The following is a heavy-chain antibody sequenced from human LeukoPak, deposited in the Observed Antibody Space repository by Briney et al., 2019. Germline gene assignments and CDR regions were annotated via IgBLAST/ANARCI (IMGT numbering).Heavy chain of an antibody. CDR1: GFTFDDYG. Sequence: PGGSLRLSCAASGFTFDDYGMSWVRQVPGKGLEWVANMKHDGIEKYYVDSVKGRFTISRDNAKNSLYLQMNSLRAEDTAVYYCAREGREGYNYPALDFWGQGILVTVSS. V-gene: IGHV3-7*05. D-gene: IGHD5-24*01. J-gene: IGHJ4*02. CDR3: AREGREGYNYPALDF. CDR2: MKHDGIEK.